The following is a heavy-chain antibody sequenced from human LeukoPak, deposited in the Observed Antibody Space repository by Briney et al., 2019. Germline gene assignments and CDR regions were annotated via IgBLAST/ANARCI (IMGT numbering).Heavy chain of an antibody. Sequence: ASVKVSCKASGYTFTSYYMHWVRQAPGQGLEWMGIINPSGGSTSYAQKFQGRVTMTRDTSTSTVYMELSSLRSEDTAEYYCARGQGYCSSTSCYAEWFDPWGQGTLVTVSS. CDR2: INPSGGST. V-gene: IGHV1-46*01. CDR1: GYTFTSYY. J-gene: IGHJ5*02. CDR3: ARGQGYCSSTSCYAEWFDP. D-gene: IGHD2-2*01.